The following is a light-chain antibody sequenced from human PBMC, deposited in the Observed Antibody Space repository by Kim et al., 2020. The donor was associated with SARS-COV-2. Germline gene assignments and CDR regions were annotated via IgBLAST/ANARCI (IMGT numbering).Light chain of an antibody. Sequence: DMQMTQSPSSVSASVGDTVTITCRASQDISDWLAWYQQKPGKAPKLLIYPASSLQGGVPSRFRGSGSGTRFTLTIVSVEPEDFATYYCQQANIYHRPTFGGGTKVDIK. CDR1: QDISDW. J-gene: IGKJ4*01. V-gene: IGKV1-12*01. CDR3: QQANIYHRPT. CDR2: PAS.